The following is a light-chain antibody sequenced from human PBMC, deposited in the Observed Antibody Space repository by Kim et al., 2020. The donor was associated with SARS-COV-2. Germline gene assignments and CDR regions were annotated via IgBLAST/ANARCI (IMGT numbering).Light chain of an antibody. CDR2: DVS. J-gene: IGLJ1*01. V-gene: IGLV2-14*03. CDR1: SSDVGGYNY. CDR3: SSFTSRTTPV. Sequence: QSALTQPASVSGSPGQSITISCTGTSSDVGGYNYVSWYQQHPGKAPKLMIYDVSHRPSGVSNRFSGAKSGNTASLTISGLQVEDEADYYCSSFTSRTTPVLGSGTKVTVL.